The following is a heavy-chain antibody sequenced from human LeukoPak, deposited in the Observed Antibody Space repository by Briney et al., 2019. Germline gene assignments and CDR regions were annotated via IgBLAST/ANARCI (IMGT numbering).Heavy chain of an antibody. Sequence: SETLSLTCAVYGGSFSGYYWSWIRQPPGKGLEWIGEINHSGSTNYNPSLKSRVTISVDTSKNQFSLKLSSVTAADTAMYYCARVRMVRGVIPNWFDPWGQGTLVTVSS. CDR2: INHSGST. D-gene: IGHD3-10*01. J-gene: IGHJ5*02. CDR1: GGSFSGYY. CDR3: ARVRMVRGVIPNWFDP. V-gene: IGHV4-34*01.